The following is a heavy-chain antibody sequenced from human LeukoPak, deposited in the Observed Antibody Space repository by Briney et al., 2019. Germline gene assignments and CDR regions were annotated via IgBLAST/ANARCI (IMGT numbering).Heavy chain of an antibody. V-gene: IGHV3-7*01. CDR2: IKQDGSEK. CDR1: GFTFSSYW. CDR3: ATTSGTYYYDSSGYYASVQGLFDY. Sequence: PGGSLRLSRAASGFTFSSYWMSWVRQAPGKGLEWVANIKQDGSEKYYVDSVKGRFTISRDNAKNSLYLQMNSLRAEDTAVYYCATTSGTYYYDSSGYYASVQGLFDYWGQGTLVTVSS. J-gene: IGHJ4*02. D-gene: IGHD3-22*01.